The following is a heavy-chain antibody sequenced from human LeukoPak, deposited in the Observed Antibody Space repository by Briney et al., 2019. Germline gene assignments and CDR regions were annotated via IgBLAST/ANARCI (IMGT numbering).Heavy chain of an antibody. CDR2: ISSGNFI. D-gene: IGHD1-26*01. Sequence: GGSLRLSCAASGITLNIFAMYWVRQAPGKGLEWVSSISSGNFIYYADSVKGRFTISRDNAKNSLYLQMNSLRAEDTAVYYCARAVGLVGATTYGYWGQGTLVTVSS. CDR1: GITLNIFA. J-gene: IGHJ4*02. V-gene: IGHV3-21*01. CDR3: ARAVGLVGATTYGY.